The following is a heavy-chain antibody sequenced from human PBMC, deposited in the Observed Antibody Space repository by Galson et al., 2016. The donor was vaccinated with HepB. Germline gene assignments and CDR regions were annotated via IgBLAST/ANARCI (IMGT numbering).Heavy chain of an antibody. CDR3: ARGLGYDDGMDV. J-gene: IGHJ6*02. CDR1: GGSFSSHA. V-gene: IGHV1-69*13. D-gene: IGHD5-12*01. Sequence: SVKVSCKVFGGSFSSHAISWVRQAPGQGLEWMGGIIPTVDTAKYAQKFQGRVTITADESTTTIYMDVSSLRYEDTAVYYCARGLGYDDGMDVWGQGTTVTVSS. CDR2: IIPTVDTA.